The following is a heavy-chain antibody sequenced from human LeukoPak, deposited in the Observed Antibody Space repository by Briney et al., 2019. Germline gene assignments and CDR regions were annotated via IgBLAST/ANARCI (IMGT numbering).Heavy chain of an antibody. CDR3: ARGPPPYYGSGSYTPDY. Sequence: ASVKVSCKASGYTFTGYYMHWVRQAPGQGLEWMGWINPNSGGTNYAQKFQGRVTMTRDTSISTAYMELSRLRSDDTAVYYCARGPPPYYGSGSYTPDYWGQGTLVTVSS. CDR1: GYTFTGYY. V-gene: IGHV1-2*02. CDR2: INPNSGGT. J-gene: IGHJ4*02. D-gene: IGHD3-10*01.